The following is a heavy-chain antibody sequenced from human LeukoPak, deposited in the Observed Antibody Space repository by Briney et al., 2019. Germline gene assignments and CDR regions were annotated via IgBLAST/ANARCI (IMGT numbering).Heavy chain of an antibody. V-gene: IGHV6-1*01. J-gene: IGHJ2*01. CDR1: GDSVSSNSAA. Sequence: SQTLSLTCAISGDSVSSNSAAWNWIRQSPSRGLEWLGRTYYRSKWFDDYAVSVKSRITINPDTSKNQISLQLNSVTPEDTAVYYCARVGSVTMFVGWYFDLWGRGTLVAVSS. CDR2: TYYRSKWFD. CDR3: ARVGSVTMFVGWYFDL. D-gene: IGHD4-17*01.